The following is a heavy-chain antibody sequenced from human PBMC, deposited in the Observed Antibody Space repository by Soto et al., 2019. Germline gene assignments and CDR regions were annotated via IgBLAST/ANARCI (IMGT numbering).Heavy chain of an antibody. V-gene: IGHV3-23*01. CDR2: ISDSASNT. D-gene: IGHD5-12*01. Sequence: PGGSLRLSCAASGFTFGNYAMNWVRQAPGKGLEWVSAISDSASNTYYADSVKGRFTISRDNSKNTLYLHMNSLNTEDTAVYYCAKDVTVDIVNTPGYWGQGTLVTVSS. CDR3: AKDVTVDIVNTPGY. J-gene: IGHJ4*02. CDR1: GFTFGNYA.